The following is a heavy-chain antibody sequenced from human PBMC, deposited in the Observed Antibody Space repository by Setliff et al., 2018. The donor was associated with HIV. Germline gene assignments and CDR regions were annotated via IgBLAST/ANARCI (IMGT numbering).Heavy chain of an antibody. CDR3: AYVRDGSSPGFNH. Sequence: GGSLRLSCAASGFTFTDYWMHWVRQAPGKGPEWVSYSQNGGSDTRYADSVKGRFTISRDNAKRTVYLQMNSLRGEDTAVYYCAYVRDGSSPGFNHWGQGTLVTVSS. CDR2: SQNGGSDT. V-gene: IGHV3-74*01. D-gene: IGHD6-13*01. CDR1: GFTFTDYW. J-gene: IGHJ1*01.